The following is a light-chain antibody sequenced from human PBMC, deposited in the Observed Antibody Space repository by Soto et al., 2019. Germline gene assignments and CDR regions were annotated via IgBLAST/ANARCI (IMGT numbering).Light chain of an antibody. CDR1: QSVSSSY. Sequence: EIVLTQSPGTLSSSPGERATLSCRASQSVSSSYLAWYQQKPGQAPRLLIYGASSRPAGIPDRFSGSGSGTDFTLTISRLEPEDFVVYYCQQYGSSPQTFGQGT. CDR3: QQYGSSPQT. J-gene: IGKJ2*01. CDR2: GAS. V-gene: IGKV3-20*01.